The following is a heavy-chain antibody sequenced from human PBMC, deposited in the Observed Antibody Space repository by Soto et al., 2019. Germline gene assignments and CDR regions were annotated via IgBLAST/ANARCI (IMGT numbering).Heavy chain of an antibody. V-gene: IGHV4-59*01. CDR1: GGSISSYY. CDR2: IYYSGST. CDR3: ARIDSRDYGVEYYFDY. D-gene: IGHD4-17*01. Sequence: SETLSLTCTVSGGSISSYYWSWIRQPPGKGLEWIGYIYYSGSTNYNPSLKSRVTISVDTSKNQFSLKLSSVTAADTAVYYCARIDSRDYGVEYYFDYWGQGTLVTVSS. J-gene: IGHJ4*02.